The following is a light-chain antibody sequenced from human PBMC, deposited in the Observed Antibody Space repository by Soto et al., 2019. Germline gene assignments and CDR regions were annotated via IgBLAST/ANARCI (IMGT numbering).Light chain of an antibody. CDR1: SSDVGSYNL. CDR2: EVS. CDR3: CSYAGSSTFVV. V-gene: IGLV2-23*02. Sequence: QFALTQPASVSGSPGQSITISCTGTSSDVGSYNLVSWYQQHPGKAPKLMIYEVSKRPSGVSNRFSGSKSGNTASLTISGLRAEDEADDYCCSYAGSSTFVVFGGGTKLTVL. J-gene: IGLJ2*01.